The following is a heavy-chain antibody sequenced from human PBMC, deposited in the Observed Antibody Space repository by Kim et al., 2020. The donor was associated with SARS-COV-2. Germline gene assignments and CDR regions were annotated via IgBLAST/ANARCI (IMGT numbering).Heavy chain of an antibody. CDR3: ANGESNNWYVFDY. CDR1: GFTFSSYA. J-gene: IGHJ4*02. V-gene: IGHV3-23*01. Sequence: GGSLRLSCAASGFTFSSYAMSWVRQAPGKGPEWVSLVSGSGGNTYHADSVKGRFAISRDNSKKTLYLQMNSLRAEDTAVYYCANGESNNWYVFDYWGQGTLVTVSS. D-gene: IGHD6-13*01. CDR2: VSGSGGNT.